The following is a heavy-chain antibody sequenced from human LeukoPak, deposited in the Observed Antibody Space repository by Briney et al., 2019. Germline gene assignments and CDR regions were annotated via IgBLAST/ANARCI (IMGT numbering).Heavy chain of an antibody. CDR3: ARANSYDGSGHHYEFAY. CDR1: GGSFSGYY. V-gene: IGHV4-34*01. D-gene: IGHD3-22*01. Sequence: SETLSLTCAVYGGSFSGYYWSWIRQPPGKGLEWIGEIHHSGSPNYNPSLKSRVIISVDTSNNQFSLKLSSVTAADTAVYYCARANSYDGSGHHYEFAYWGQGTLVTVSS. CDR2: IHHSGSP. J-gene: IGHJ4*02.